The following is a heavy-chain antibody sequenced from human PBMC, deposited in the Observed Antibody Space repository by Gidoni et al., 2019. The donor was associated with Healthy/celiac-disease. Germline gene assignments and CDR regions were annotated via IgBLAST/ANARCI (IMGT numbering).Heavy chain of an antibody. CDR3: AGAQRYDSSGYYQRDFWFDP. CDR2: IYYSGST. Sequence: QVQLQESGPGLVKPSQTLSITCTVSGSSISSGDYYWSWLRQPPGKGLEWIGYIYYSGSTFFNPSLKSRVTISVDTSKNQFSMKLSFVTAADTAVYYCAGAQRYDSSGYYQRDFWFDPWGQGTLVTVSS. V-gene: IGHV4-30-4*01. D-gene: IGHD3-22*01. CDR1: GSSISSGDYY. J-gene: IGHJ5*02.